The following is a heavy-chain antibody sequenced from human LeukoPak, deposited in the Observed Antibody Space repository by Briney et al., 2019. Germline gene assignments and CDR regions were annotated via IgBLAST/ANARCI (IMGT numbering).Heavy chain of an antibody. D-gene: IGHD6-19*01. J-gene: IGHJ4*02. V-gene: IGHV3-48*03. CDR2: ISGGGNTV. Sequence: GGSLRLSCAASGVTFSSYEMNWVRQAPGKGLEWVSYISGGGNTVHYADSVKGRFTISRDNTKNSLYLQMNSLRAEDTAVYYCARVPGSSGWNYYFDYWGQGTQVTVSS. CDR1: GVTFSSYE. CDR3: ARVPGSSGWNYYFDY.